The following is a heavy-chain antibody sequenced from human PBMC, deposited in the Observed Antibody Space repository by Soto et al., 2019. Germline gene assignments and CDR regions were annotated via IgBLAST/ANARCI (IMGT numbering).Heavy chain of an antibody. V-gene: IGHV1-18*01. CDR3: ARDESGGYGIDV. Sequence: QVQLVQSGAEVKKPGASVKVSCKASGYTFTSYGISWVRLAPGQGLEWMGWMSVYNDNTNYAQKLQGRVNMTTHTATSTGYMELRSLRSDDTAVYYCARDESGGYGIDVWGHGTTVTVSS. CDR1: GYTFTSYG. D-gene: IGHD2-15*01. CDR2: MSVYNDNT. J-gene: IGHJ6*02.